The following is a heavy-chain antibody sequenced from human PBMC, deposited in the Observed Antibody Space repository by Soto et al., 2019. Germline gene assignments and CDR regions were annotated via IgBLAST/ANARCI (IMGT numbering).Heavy chain of an antibody. V-gene: IGHV4-59*08. CDR1: GGSISSYY. J-gene: IGHJ4*02. Sequence: QVQLQESGPGLVKPSETLSLTCTVSGGSISSYYWSWIRQPPGKGLEWIGYIYYSGSTNYNPSLKSRVTISVDTSKNQFSLKLSSVTAADTAVYYCARQRVADFDYWGQGTLVTVSS. CDR2: IYYSGST. CDR3: ARQRVADFDY. D-gene: IGHD5-12*01.